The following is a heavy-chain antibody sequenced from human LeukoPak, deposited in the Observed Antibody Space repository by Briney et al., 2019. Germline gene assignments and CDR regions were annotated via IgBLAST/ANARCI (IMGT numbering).Heavy chain of an antibody. CDR3: ARARITAAGTSGYHFYYMDV. V-gene: IGHV1-2*02. CDR2: INRNSGVT. D-gene: IGHD6-13*01. Sequence: AAVKVSCKASGYTFSDYYIHWVRQAPGQGLEWMGWINRNSGVTNHAQKFQGRVTVTRDTSITTAYVELSSLRSDDTAVYYCARARITAAGTSGYHFYYMDVWGEGTTVIVSS. CDR1: GYTFSDYY. J-gene: IGHJ6*03.